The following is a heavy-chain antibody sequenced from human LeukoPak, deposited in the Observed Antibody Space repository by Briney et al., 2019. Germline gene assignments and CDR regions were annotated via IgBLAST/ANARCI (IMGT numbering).Heavy chain of an antibody. J-gene: IGHJ4*02. V-gene: IGHV4-59*01. CDR2: IYYSGST. CDR1: GGSISSYY. D-gene: IGHD2/OR15-2a*01. Sequence: SETLSLTCTVSGGSISSYYWSWIRQPPGKGLEWIGYIYYSGSTNYNPSLKSRVTISVDTSKNQFSLKLSSVTAADTAIYYCARALNIEASYYFQYWGQGTLVTVSS. CDR3: ARALNIEASYYFQY.